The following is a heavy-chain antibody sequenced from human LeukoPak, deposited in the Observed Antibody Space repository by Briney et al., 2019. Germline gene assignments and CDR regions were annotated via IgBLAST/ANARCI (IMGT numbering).Heavy chain of an antibody. CDR3: AEDYSSGSYY. D-gene: IGHD6-19*01. Sequence: PGGSLRLSCAASGFTFSSSGMHWVRQVPGKGLEWVAFIRYDGSNKYYEDSVKGRFTISSDTSKNTLYIQMNSLRAEDTALYYCAEDYSSGSYYWGQGTLVTVSS. CDR2: IRYDGSNK. CDR1: GFTFSSSG. J-gene: IGHJ4*02. V-gene: IGHV3-30*02.